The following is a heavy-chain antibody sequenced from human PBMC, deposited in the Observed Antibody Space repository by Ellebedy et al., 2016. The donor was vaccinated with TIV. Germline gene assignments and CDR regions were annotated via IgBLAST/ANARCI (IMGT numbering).Heavy chain of an antibody. D-gene: IGHD3-3*01. CDR2: FYRGGDT. Sequence: PGGSLRLPCAASGFSVSGAYMSWVRQAPGRSLEWVSLFYRGGDTSYADSVKGRFTISADSSENTLYLQMNSLRADDTAVYYCARDRERSGYYGFWGQGTLVTVSS. CDR3: ARDRERSGYYGF. CDR1: GFSVSGAY. J-gene: IGHJ4*02. V-gene: IGHV3-66*01.